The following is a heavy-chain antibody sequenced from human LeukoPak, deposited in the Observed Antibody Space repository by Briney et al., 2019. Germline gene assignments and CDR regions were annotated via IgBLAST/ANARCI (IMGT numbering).Heavy chain of an antibody. CDR3: ARSYIVVVPAAMGGFDY. CDR1: GYTFTSYY. J-gene: IGHJ4*02. V-gene: IGHV1-46*01. CDR2: INPSGGST. D-gene: IGHD2-2*01. Sequence: ASVKVSCKASGYTFTSYYMHWVRQAPGQGLEWMGIINPSGGSTSYAQKFQGRVTMTRDTSTSTVYMELSSLRSEDTAVYYCARSYIVVVPAAMGGFDYWGQGTLVTVSS.